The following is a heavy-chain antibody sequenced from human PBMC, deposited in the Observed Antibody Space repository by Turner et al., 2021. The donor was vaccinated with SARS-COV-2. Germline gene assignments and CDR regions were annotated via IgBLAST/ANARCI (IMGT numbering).Heavy chain of an antibody. CDR1: GSPLPELS. CDR2: FDPADVET. D-gene: IGHD3-3*01. J-gene: IGHJ6*02. V-gene: IGHV1-24*01. CDR3: ATTNAIFGVVTNYSYYYGMDV. Sequence: QVPLVQSGAEVKKPGASVKVSCKVSGSPLPELSMHWVRQAPGKGLEWMGGFDPADVETIYAQKFQGRVTMTEDTSTDTAYMELSSLRSEDTAVYYCATTNAIFGVVTNYSYYYGMDVWGQGTTVTVSS.